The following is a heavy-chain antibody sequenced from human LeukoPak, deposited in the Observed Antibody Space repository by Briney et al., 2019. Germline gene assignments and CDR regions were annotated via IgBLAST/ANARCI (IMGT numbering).Heavy chain of an antibody. J-gene: IGHJ4*02. CDR2: IYYSGST. Sequence: PSQTLSLTCTVSGGSISSGGYYWSWIRQHPGKGLEWIGYIYYSGSTYYNPSLKSRVTISVDTSKNQFSLKLSSVTAADTAVYYCARSFCCSSTSCPVSYWGQGTLVTVSS. CDR3: ARSFCCSSTSCPVSY. V-gene: IGHV4-31*03. CDR1: GGSISSGGYY. D-gene: IGHD2-2*01.